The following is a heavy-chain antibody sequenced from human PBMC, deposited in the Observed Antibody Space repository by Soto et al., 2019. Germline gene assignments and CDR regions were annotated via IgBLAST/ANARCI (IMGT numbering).Heavy chain of an antibody. CDR3: ARDSTGSSWYPPYYYYGMDV. V-gene: IGHV4-34*01. CDR1: GGSFSGYY. D-gene: IGHD6-13*01. Sequence: SETLSLTCAVYGGSFSGYYWSWIRQPPGKGLEWIGEINHSGSTNYNPSLKSRVTISVDTSKNQFSLKLSSVTAADTAVYYCARDSTGSSWYPPYYYYGMDVWGQGTTVTDSS. CDR2: INHSGST. J-gene: IGHJ6*02.